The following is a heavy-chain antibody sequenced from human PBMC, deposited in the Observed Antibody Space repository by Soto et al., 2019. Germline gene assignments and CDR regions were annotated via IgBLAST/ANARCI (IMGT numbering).Heavy chain of an antibody. CDR1: GFTFDDYT. J-gene: IGHJ6*02. V-gene: IGHV3-43*01. Sequence: GGSLRLSCAASGFTFDDYTMHWVRQAPGKGLEWVSLISWDGGSTYYADSVKGRFTISRDNSKNSLYLQMNSLRTEDTALYYCAKGEQLGYYYGMDVWGQGTTVTVSS. CDR2: ISWDGGST. D-gene: IGHD6-6*01. CDR3: AKGEQLGYYYGMDV.